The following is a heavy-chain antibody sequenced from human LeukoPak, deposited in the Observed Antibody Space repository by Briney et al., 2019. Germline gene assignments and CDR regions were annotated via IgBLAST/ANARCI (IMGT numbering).Heavy chain of an antibody. CDR2: INPNSGGT. V-gene: IGHV1-2*02. J-gene: IGHJ5*02. Sequence: ASVKVSCKASGYTFTGYYMHWVRQAPGQGLEWMGWINPNSGGTNYAQKFQGRVTMTRDTSISTAYMELSRLRSDDTAVYYCAREEGITGTTSGLWLVKNWFDPWGQGTLVTVSS. D-gene: IGHD1-7*01. CDR1: GYTFTGYY. CDR3: AREEGITGTTSGLWLVKNWFDP.